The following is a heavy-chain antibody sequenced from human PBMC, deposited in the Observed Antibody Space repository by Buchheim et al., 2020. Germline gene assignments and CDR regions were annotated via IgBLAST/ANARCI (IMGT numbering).Heavy chain of an antibody. CDR1: GGSISSYY. D-gene: IGHD6-6*01. Sequence: QVQLQESGPGLVKPSETLSLTCTVSGGSISSYYWSWIRQPPGKGLEWIGYIYYSGSTNYNPSLKSRFTISVDTSKTQFSLKLSSVTAADTAVYYCARLLGSSRNSVYYYGMDVWGQGTT. V-gene: IGHV4-59*08. CDR3: ARLLGSSRNSVYYYGMDV. CDR2: IYYSGST. J-gene: IGHJ6*02.